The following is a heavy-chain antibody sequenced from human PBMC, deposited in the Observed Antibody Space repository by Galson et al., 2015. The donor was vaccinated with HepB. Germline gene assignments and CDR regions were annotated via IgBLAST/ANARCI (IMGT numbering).Heavy chain of an antibody. D-gene: IGHD6-6*01. Sequence: PLRLSCAASGFTFSNYGMHWVRQAPGKGLEWVAVISSDGNKKYYRDSLRGRFTISRDNSKNTLYLQMSSLRPEDTAVYYCGIASRQWGGYWGQGTLVTVSS. CDR3: GIASRQWGGY. CDR1: GFTFSNYG. J-gene: IGHJ4*02. CDR2: ISSDGNKK. V-gene: IGHV3-30*03.